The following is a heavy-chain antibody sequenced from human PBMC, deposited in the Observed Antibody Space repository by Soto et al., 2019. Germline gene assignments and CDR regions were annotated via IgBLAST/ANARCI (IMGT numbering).Heavy chain of an antibody. D-gene: IGHD7-27*01. CDR3: ARDQSGAADI. J-gene: IGHJ3*02. CDR2: ISATGRT. Sequence: QVQLQESGPGLVEPSETLSLTCTVSGDSMSSYYWNWIRQPAGKGLEWIGRISATGRTSYMSSLKGRITLSVDTSKNQFSLNLKFVTAADTAVYFCARDQSGAADIWGQGTMVTVS. CDR1: GDSMSSYY. V-gene: IGHV4-4*07.